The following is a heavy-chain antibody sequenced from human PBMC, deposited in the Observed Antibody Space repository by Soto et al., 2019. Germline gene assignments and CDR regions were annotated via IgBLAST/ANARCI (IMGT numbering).Heavy chain of an antibody. J-gene: IGHJ6*02. D-gene: IGHD3-3*01. V-gene: IGHV1-2*04. CDR2: INPNSGGT. CDR1: GYTFTGYY. CDR3: AREGGGNVLRFLEWFRIPYGMDV. Sequence: QVQLVQSGAEVKKPGASVKVSCKASGYTFTGYYMHWVRQAPGQGLEWMGWINPNSGGTNYAQKFQGWVTMTRDTSISTAYMEPSRLRSDDTAVYYCAREGGGNVLRFLEWFRIPYGMDVWGQGTTVTVSS.